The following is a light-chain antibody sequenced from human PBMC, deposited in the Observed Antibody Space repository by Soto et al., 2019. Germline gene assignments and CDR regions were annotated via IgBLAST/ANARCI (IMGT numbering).Light chain of an antibody. CDR3: QHYGPSSWT. J-gene: IGKJ1*01. CDR1: QSVSSSF. V-gene: IGKV3-20*01. Sequence: EIVLTQSPGTLSLSPGERATLSCRASQSVSSSFLAWYQQKPGQAPRLLIYGASTRAAGIPDRFSGGGSGSDFTLTIGRLEPEDFAVYHCQHYGPSSWTFGQGTKVEIK. CDR2: GAS.